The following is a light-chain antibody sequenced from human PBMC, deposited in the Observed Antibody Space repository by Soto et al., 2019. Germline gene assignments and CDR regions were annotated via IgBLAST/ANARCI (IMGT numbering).Light chain of an antibody. Sequence: EIVLTQSPATLSLSPGDRATLSCGASQSVSNNYLAWYQQKPGLAPRLLIYDASYRANGIPGRFSGSGSGTALPHPISSLEPEDFLAYYCQQYGSSSWMFGKDTKVEMK. J-gene: IGKJ1*01. CDR1: QSVSNNY. CDR2: DAS. V-gene: IGKV3D-20*01. CDR3: QQYGSSSWM.